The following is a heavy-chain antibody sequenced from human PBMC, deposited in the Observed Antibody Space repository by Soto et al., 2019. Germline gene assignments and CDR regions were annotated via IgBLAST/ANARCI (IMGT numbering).Heavy chain of an antibody. Sequence: PGGSLRLSCTASGFTFGDYAMSWFRQAPGKGLEWVGFIRSKAYGGTTEYAASVKGRFTISRDDSKSIAYLQMNSLKTEDTAVYYCTRVRLRRAIFGGVIFDDAFDIWGKGTIVTVSS. CDR1: GFTFGDYA. CDR2: IRSKAYGGTT. D-gene: IGHD3-3*01. V-gene: IGHV3-49*03. CDR3: TRVRLRRAIFGGVIFDDAFDI. J-gene: IGHJ3*02.